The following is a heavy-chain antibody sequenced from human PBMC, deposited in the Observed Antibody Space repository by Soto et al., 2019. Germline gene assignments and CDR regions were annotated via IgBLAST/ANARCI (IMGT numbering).Heavy chain of an antibody. J-gene: IGHJ4*02. CDR1: GFSFNTYW. V-gene: IGHV3-74*01. D-gene: IGHD6-13*01. Sequence: EVQLVESGGGLAQPGGSLRLSCAASGFSFNTYWMHWVRQTPGKGLVWVSRINSDGSGTTHADSVKGRFTISRDNAKNTLYVQMNSLRAEDTAVYYCASGASSKIDYWGQGTLVTVSS. CDR3: ASGASSKIDY. CDR2: INSDGSGT.